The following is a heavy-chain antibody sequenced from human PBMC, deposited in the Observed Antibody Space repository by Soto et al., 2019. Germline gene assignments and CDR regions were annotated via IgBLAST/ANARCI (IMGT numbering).Heavy chain of an antibody. V-gene: IGHV1-3*01. CDR1: GYTFTTYA. J-gene: IGHJ4*02. D-gene: IGHD2-2*01. CDR3: ARDPLDIVLVPAATFDY. Sequence: ASVKVSCKASGYTFTTYAMHWVRQAPGRRLEWMGWINAGNGNTKYSQKFQGRVTITRDTSASTAYMELSSLRSEDTAVYYCARDPLDIVLVPAATFDYWGQGTLVTVSS. CDR2: INAGNGNT.